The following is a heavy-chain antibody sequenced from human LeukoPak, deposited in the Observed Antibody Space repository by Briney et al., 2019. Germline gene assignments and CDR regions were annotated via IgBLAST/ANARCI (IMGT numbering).Heavy chain of an antibody. CDR3: ASSGVTMIVANFDY. Sequence: GGSLRHSCAASGFTFSSYSMNWVRQAPGKGLEWVSSISSSSSYIYYADSVKGRFTISRDNAKNSLYLQMNSLRAEDTAVYYCASSGVTMIVANFDYWGQGTLVTVSS. CDR1: GFTFSSYS. D-gene: IGHD3-22*01. CDR2: ISSSSSYI. V-gene: IGHV3-21*01. J-gene: IGHJ4*02.